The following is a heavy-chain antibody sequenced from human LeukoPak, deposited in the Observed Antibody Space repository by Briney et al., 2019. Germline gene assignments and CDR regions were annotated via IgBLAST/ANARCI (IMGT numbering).Heavy chain of an antibody. J-gene: IGHJ4*02. CDR2: INRSGST. CDR3: ARSGFLD. D-gene: IGHD6-25*01. Sequence: SETLSLTCGVSGGSFTKYYWSWIRQPPGKGLEWIGEINRSGSTNYNPSLKSRVTISVGTSKNQFSLKLTSVIAADTAVYFCARSGFLDWGQGTLVTVSS. V-gene: IGHV4-34*01. CDR1: GGSFTKYY.